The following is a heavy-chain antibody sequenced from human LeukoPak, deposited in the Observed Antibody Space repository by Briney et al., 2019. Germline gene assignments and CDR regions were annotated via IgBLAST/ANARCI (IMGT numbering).Heavy chain of an antibody. CDR3: AREGASYYYFDY. CDR2: IIPILGIA. J-gene: IGHJ4*02. D-gene: IGHD1-26*01. Sequence: ASVKVSCKASGGTFSSYAISWVRQAPGQGLEWMGRIIPILGIANYAQKFQGRVTITADKSTSTAYMELSSLRSEDTAVYYCAREGASYYYFDYWGQGTLVTVSS. CDR1: GGTFSSYA. V-gene: IGHV1-69*04.